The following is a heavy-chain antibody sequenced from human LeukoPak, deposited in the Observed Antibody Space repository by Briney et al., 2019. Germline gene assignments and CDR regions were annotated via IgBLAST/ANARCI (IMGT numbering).Heavy chain of an antibody. CDR3: ASHYYDSSGYYYGFDY. Sequence: SVKVSCKASGGTFSSYAISWVRQAPGQGLEWMGGIIPIFGTANYAQKFQGRVTITADESTSTAYIELSSLRSEDTAVYYCASHYYDSSGYYYGFDYWGQGTLVTVSP. D-gene: IGHD3-22*01. CDR2: IIPIFGTA. CDR1: GGTFSSYA. V-gene: IGHV1-69*01. J-gene: IGHJ4*02.